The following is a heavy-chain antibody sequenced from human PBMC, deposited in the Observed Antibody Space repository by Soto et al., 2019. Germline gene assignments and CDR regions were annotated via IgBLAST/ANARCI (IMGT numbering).Heavy chain of an antibody. D-gene: IGHD2-21*02. CDR3: ARERDLAYCGVDCYAGFDY. V-gene: IGHV1-69*12. Sequence: QVQLVQSGAEVKKPGSSVKFSCKASGGTFSSYAISWVRQAPGQGLEWMGGIIPIFGTANYAQKFQGRATITADESMSTAYMELSSLRSEDTAVYYCARERDLAYCGVDCYAGFDYWGQGTLVTVSS. CDR1: GGTFSSYA. J-gene: IGHJ4*02. CDR2: IIPIFGTA.